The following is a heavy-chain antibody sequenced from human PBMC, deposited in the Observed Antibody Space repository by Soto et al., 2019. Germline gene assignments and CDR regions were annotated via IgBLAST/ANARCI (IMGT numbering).Heavy chain of an antibody. J-gene: IGHJ4*02. Sequence: QVQLVESGGGVVQPGTSLRLSCAASGFTFSNYGMHWARQAPGKGLEWVTLISYDGSNKYYADSVKGRFTISRDSSKNTLYLQMNSLRAEDTAVYYCAKGYCSGGSCYSPFDYWGQGTLVTVSS. CDR2: ISYDGSNK. CDR3: AKGYCSGGSCYSPFDY. D-gene: IGHD2-15*01. V-gene: IGHV3-30*18. CDR1: GFTFSNYG.